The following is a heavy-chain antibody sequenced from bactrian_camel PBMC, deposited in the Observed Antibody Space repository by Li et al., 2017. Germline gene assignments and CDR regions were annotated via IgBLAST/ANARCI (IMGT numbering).Heavy chain of an antibody. D-gene: IGHD3*01. Sequence: QLVESGGGSVNTGGSLRLSCVHSKYSYRQTCMGWFRQAPGEKREGVAVIHPASNATYYADSVKGRFAISEDKDKNVLYLLMNNLQPEDTAMYYCAARQPCKLWLGYEDPGEYNIWGQGTQVTVS. V-gene: IGHV3S54*01. J-gene: IGHJ4*01. CDR3: AARQPCKLWLGYEDPGEYNI. CDR1: KYSYRQTC. CDR2: IHPASNAT.